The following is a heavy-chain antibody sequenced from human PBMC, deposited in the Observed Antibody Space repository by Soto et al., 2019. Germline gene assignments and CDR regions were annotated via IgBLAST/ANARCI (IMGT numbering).Heavy chain of an antibody. CDR2: IIPIVDTA. CDR1: RDTFSNYG. V-gene: IGHV1-69*12. Sequence: QVQLVQSGAEVKKPGSSVKVSCKASRDTFSNYGVSWGRQAPGQGLEWMGGIIPIVDTANYAQKFLGRVTFTADESTSTVYMELSSLRSEDTAVYYCARDLETSMVTSAFDIWGQGTMVTVSS. J-gene: IGHJ3*02. CDR3: ARDLETSMVTSAFDI. D-gene: IGHD5-18*01.